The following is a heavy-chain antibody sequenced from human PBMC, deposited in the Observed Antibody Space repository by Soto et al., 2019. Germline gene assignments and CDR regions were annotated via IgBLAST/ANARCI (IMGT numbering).Heavy chain of an antibody. CDR3: AREDIVVVPAAVNGPYYYYMDV. D-gene: IGHD2-2*01. J-gene: IGHJ6*03. CDR2: ISGSSGST. CDR1: GLTFSSYA. V-gene: IGHV3-23*01. Sequence: GGSLRLSCAASGLTFSSYAMSWVRQAPGKGLEWVSDISGSSGSTYYADSVKGRFTISRDNSKNTLYLQMNSLRAEDTAVYYCAREDIVVVPAAVNGPYYYYMDVWGKGTTVTVSS.